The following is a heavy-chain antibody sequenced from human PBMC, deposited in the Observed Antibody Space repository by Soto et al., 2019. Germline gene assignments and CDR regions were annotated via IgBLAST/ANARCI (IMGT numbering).Heavy chain of an antibody. Sequence: GQALTLSCTGSGYRFTLYFIGCVRQMPGKGLEWMGIIYPGDSDTRYSPSFQGQVTISADKSISTAYLQWSSLKASDTATYYCARRYCSSTSCYSGPFDYWGQGTLVPVSS. J-gene: IGHJ4*02. CDR1: GYRFTLYF. V-gene: IGHV5-51*01. CDR2: IYPGDSDT. CDR3: ARRYCSSTSCYSGPFDY. D-gene: IGHD2-2*01.